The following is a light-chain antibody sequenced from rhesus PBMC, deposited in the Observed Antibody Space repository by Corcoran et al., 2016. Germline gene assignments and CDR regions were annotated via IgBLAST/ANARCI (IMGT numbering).Light chain of an antibody. CDR2: RVS. V-gene: IGKV2-73*01. Sequence: DIVMTQTPLSLPVTPGEPASISCRSSQSLLHSNGNTYLYWYLQKQGTPTRLIISRVSNQFSGLPDRFSGSGSGTDLTLKISRVEAEDVGVYYCMQALQTPFTFGPGTKLDIK. CDR3: MQALQTPFT. J-gene: IGKJ3*01. CDR1: QSLLHSNGNTY.